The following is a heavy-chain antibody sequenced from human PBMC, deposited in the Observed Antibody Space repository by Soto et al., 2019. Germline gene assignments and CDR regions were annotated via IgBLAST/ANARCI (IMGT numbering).Heavy chain of an antibody. J-gene: IGHJ6*02. D-gene: IGHD6-13*01. Sequence: SVKVSCKASGGTFSSYAISWVRQAPGQGLEWMGGIIPIFGTANYAQKFQGRVTITADESTSTAYMELSSLRSEDTAVYYCAREEIAAAGPYYYYGMDVWGQGTTVTVSS. CDR3: AREEIAAAGPYYYYGMDV. CDR2: IIPIFGTA. V-gene: IGHV1-69*13. CDR1: GGTFSSYA.